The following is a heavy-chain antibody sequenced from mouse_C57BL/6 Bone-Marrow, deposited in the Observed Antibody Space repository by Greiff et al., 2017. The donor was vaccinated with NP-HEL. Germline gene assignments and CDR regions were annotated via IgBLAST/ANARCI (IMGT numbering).Heavy chain of an antibody. J-gene: IGHJ3*01. CDR1: GYTFTSYW. CDR2: IDPSDSYT. CDR3: ARRGYYRAY. Sequence: VQLQQPGAELVKPGASVKLSCKASGYTFTSYWMQWVKQRPGQGLEWIGEIDPSDSYTNYNQKFKGKATLTVDTSSSTAYMQLSSLTSEDSAVYYCARRGYYRAYWGQGTLVTVSA. D-gene: IGHD2-3*01. V-gene: IGHV1-50*01.